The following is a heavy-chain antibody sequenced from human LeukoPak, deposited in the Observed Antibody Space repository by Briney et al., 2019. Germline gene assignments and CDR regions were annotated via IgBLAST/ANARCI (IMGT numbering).Heavy chain of an antibody. CDR3: ARNNGMDV. J-gene: IGHJ6*02. Sequence: GGSLRVSCAASGFSFSSYYMSWVRQVPGRGPEWVANVNRDGSETYYLDSVKGRSTISKDNAKNSLYLQMNSLRAEDTALYHCARNNGMDVWGQGTTVIVSS. CDR2: VNRDGSET. V-gene: IGHV3-7*03. CDR1: GFSFSSYY.